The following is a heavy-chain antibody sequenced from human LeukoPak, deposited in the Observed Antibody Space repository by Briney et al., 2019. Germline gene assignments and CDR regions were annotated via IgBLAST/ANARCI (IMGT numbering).Heavy chain of an antibody. CDR1: GFTFDDYG. CDR3: ARGPDDGYSYGQSNY. V-gene: IGHV3-20*04. J-gene: IGHJ4*02. CDR2: INWNGGST. Sequence: GGSLRLSCAASGFTFDDYGMSWVRQAPGKGLEWVSGINWNGGSTGYADSVKGRFTISRDNAKNSLYLQMNSLRAEDTALYYCARGPDDGYSYGQSNYWGQGTLVTVSS. D-gene: IGHD5-18*01.